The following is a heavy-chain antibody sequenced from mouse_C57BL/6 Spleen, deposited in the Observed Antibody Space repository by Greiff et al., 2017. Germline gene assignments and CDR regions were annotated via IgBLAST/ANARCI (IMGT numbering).Heavy chain of an antibody. V-gene: IGHV2-2*01. CDR3: ARNGRLNYFDY. CDR2: IWSGGST. D-gene: IGHD2-2*01. J-gene: IGHJ2*01. Sequence: VQLQESGPGLVQPSQSLSITCTVSGFSLTSYGVHWVRQSPGKGLEWLGVIWSGGSTDSNAAFISRLGISKDNSKSQVFFKMNSLQADDTAIYYCARNGRLNYFDYWGQGTTLTVSS. CDR1: GFSLTSYG.